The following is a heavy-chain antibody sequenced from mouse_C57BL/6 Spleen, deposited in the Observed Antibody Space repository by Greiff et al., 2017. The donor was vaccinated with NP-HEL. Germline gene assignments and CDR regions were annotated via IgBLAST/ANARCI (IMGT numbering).Heavy chain of an antibody. D-gene: IGHD1-1*01. CDR2: ISYDGSN. Sequence: EVKLQESGPGLVKPSQSLSLTCSVTGYSITSGYYWNWIRQFPGNKLEWMGYISYDGSNNYNPSLKNRISITRDTSKNQFFLKLNSVTTEDTATYYCARGAYYGSSYDYAMDYGGQGTSVTVSS. CDR1: GYSITSGYY. V-gene: IGHV3-6*01. J-gene: IGHJ4*01. CDR3: ARGAYYGSSYDYAMDY.